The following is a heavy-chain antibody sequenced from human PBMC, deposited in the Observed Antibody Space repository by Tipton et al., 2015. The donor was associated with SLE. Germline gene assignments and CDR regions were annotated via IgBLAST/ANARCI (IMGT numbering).Heavy chain of an antibody. Sequence: SLRLSCAASGFTFSNYGMYWVRQAPGKGLEWVALIWDDGSNEYYADSVRGRFTISRDNSRNTLYLQMNSLRDEDTAVYYCAREDMITFGGVIVDWGQGTLVTVSS. J-gene: IGHJ4*02. CDR2: IWDDGSNE. CDR1: GFTFSNYG. V-gene: IGHV3-33*07. CDR3: AREDMITFGGVIVD. D-gene: IGHD3-16*02.